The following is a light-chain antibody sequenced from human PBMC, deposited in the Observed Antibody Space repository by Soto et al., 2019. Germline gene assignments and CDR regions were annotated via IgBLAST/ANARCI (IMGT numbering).Light chain of an antibody. CDR1: SGDIGGYNY. J-gene: IGLJ2*01. Sequence: QSVLTQPASVSGSPGQSITISCTGTSGDIGGYNYVSWYQQHPGKAPKLLISEVTNRPSGVSNRFSGSKSGNTASLTISGLQAEDEADYYCSSYAGSSTFVVFGGGTKLTVL. CDR2: EVT. V-gene: IGLV2-14*01. CDR3: SSYAGSSTFVV.